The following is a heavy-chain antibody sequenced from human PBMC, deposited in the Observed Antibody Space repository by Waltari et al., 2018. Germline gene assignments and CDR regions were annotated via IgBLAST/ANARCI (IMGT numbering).Heavy chain of an antibody. CDR1: GFTFSIHW. V-gene: IGHV3-7*01. Sequence: EVQLVESGGGWVQPGGSLRLSCAASGFTFSIHWMTWVRQAPGKGLEWVANINQDGSEKYSVESVKCRFTISRDNAKNSLYLQLNSLRADDTAVYYCTRGGDDSSWYWRNWGQGTLVTVSS. D-gene: IGHD6-13*01. J-gene: IGHJ4*02. CDR3: TRGGDDSSWYWRN. CDR2: INQDGSEK.